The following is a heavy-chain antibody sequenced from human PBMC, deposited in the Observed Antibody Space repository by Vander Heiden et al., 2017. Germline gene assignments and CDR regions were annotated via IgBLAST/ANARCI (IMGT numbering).Heavy chain of an antibody. CDR2: ISSSSSYI. CDR3: ARVAWELFFDY. D-gene: IGHD1-26*01. J-gene: IGHJ4*02. V-gene: IGHV3-21*01. Sequence: EVQLVESGGGLVKPGGSLRLSCAASDFTFSSYSMNWVRQAPGKGLEWVSSISSSSSYIYYADSVKGRFTISRDNAKNSLYLQMNSLRAEDTAVYYCARVAWELFFDYWGQGTLVTVSS. CDR1: DFTFSSYS.